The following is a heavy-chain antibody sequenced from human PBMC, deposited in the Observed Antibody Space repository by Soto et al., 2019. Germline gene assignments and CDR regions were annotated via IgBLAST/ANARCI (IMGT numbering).Heavy chain of an antibody. Sequence: GGSLRLSCTASGFPFSSHAMSWVRQAPGRGLEWVSSINAYNGSTYYADSVKGRFTTSRDDSRNTLYLQMNSLRAEDTAVYYCAKIYGASDNWGQGTLVTVSS. D-gene: IGHD2-8*01. CDR2: INAYNGST. V-gene: IGHV3-23*01. J-gene: IGHJ4*02. CDR3: AKIYGASDN. CDR1: GFPFSSHA.